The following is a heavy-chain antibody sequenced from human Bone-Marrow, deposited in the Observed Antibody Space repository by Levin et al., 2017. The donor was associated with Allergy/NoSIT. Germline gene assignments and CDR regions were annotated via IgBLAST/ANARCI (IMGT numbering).Heavy chain of an antibody. D-gene: IGHD3-10*01. V-gene: IGHV1-8*01. CDR2: MNPDTGAT. J-gene: IGHJ6*02. CDR1: GYSFTTYE. CDR3: ARAGGSGPIGHYYGMDV. Sequence: PEASVKVSCKASGYSFTTYEINWVRHVTGQGPEWLGWMNPDTGATGYARKFQGRVTMTRNISINTAYMELSSLRFEDTALYFCARAGGSGPIGHYYGMDVWGQGTTVAVSS.